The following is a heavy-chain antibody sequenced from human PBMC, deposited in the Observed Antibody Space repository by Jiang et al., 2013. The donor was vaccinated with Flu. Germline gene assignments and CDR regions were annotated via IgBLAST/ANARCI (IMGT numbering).Heavy chain of an antibody. CDR3: ANQFNSGYGTFDY. J-gene: IGHJ4*02. D-gene: IGHD5-12*01. CDR1: GGSFSSYY. Sequence: GLVKPSQTLSLTCTVSGGSFSSYYWSWLRRPPGKGLEWIGCFYYSGSTNYNPSLKSRVTISVDASKNQFSLKLSSVTAADTAVYYCANQFNSGYGTFDYWGQGTLVTVSS. CDR2: FYYSGST. V-gene: IGHV4-59*12.